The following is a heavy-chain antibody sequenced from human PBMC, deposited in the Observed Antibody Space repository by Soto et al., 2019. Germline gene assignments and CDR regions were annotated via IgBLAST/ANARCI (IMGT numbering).Heavy chain of an antibody. CDR3: AKGGSHMAV. J-gene: IGHJ6*04. V-gene: IGHV3-30*18. CDR2: ISYDGSNK. Sequence: QVQLVESGGGVVQPGRSLRLSCAASGFTFSSYGMHWVRQAPGKGLEWVAVISYDGSNKYYADSVKGRFTISRDNSKNTLYLQMNSLRAEDTAVYYCAKGGSHMAVWGKGTTVTVSS. D-gene: IGHD3-10*01. CDR1: GFTFSSYG.